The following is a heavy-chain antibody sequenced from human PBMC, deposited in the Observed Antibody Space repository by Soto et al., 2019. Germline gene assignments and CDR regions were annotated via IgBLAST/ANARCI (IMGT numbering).Heavy chain of an antibody. CDR2: ISSSSSYI. Sequence: EVQLVESGGGLVKPGGSLRLSCAASGFTFSSYSMNWVRQAPGKGLEWVSSISSSSSYIYYADSVKGRFTISRDNAKNSLYLQMNSLRAEDTAVYYCARDMYRGVLWFGEFINWFDPWGQGTLVTVSS. V-gene: IGHV3-21*01. CDR3: ARDMYRGVLWFGEFINWFDP. J-gene: IGHJ5*02. CDR1: GFTFSSYS. D-gene: IGHD3-10*01.